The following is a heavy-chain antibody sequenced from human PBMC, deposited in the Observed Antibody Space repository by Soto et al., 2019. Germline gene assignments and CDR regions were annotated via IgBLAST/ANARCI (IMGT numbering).Heavy chain of an antibody. CDR2: ISTYNGNT. Sequence: ASVKVSCKASGYTFTSYGISWVRQAPGQGLEWMGWISTYNGNTNYVQKLQGRVTMTTDTSTSTAYMELRSLRSDDTAVYYCARAPRIGVDGLNWFDPWGQGTLVTVSS. CDR1: GYTFTSYG. V-gene: IGHV1-18*01. J-gene: IGHJ5*02. D-gene: IGHD6-19*01. CDR3: ARAPRIGVDGLNWFDP.